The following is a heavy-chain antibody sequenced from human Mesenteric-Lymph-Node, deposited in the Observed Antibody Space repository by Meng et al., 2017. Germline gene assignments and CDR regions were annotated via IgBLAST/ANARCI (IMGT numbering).Heavy chain of an antibody. J-gene: IGHJ5*01. V-gene: IGHV3-53*01. CDR1: GFTVSSNY. CDR2: IYSGGST. D-gene: IGHD6-25*01. CDR3: ARDSGYGWFDL. Sequence: GESLKISCAASGFTVSSNYMSWVRQAPGKGLEWVSVIYSGGSTYYADSVKGRFTISRDNARNSLYLQMNSLRADDTAVYYCARDSGYGWFDLWGQGTLVTVSS.